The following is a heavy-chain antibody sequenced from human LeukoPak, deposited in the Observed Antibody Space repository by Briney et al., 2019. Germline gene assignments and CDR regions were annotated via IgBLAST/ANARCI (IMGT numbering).Heavy chain of an antibody. D-gene: IGHD5-24*01. CDR2: IRNKAYGGTT. J-gene: IGHJ4*02. V-gene: IGHV3-49*04. Sequence: PGRSLRLSCTASGFTFGDYAMSWVRQAPGKGLEWVGFIRNKAYGGTTEYAASVKGRFTISRDDSKNIAYLQMNSLKTEDTAVYYCTRGHTFLMATSRFGYWGQGTLVTVSS. CDR3: TRGHTFLMATSRFGY. CDR1: GFTFGDYA.